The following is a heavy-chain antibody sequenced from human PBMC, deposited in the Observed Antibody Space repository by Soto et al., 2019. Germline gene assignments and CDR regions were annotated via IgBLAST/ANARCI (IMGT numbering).Heavy chain of an antibody. Sequence: VQLVQSGAEVKKPGASVQVSCKASGYTFTSYGITWVRQAPGQGLEWMGWISAYNGNTNYAQKLQGRVTMTTDTSTSTAYMELRSLRSDDTAVYYCARDLKYGSSGARPAGYWGQGTLVTVSS. CDR2: ISAYNGNT. D-gene: IGHD6-6*01. J-gene: IGHJ4*02. CDR3: ARDLKYGSSGARPAGY. V-gene: IGHV1-18*04. CDR1: GYTFTSYG.